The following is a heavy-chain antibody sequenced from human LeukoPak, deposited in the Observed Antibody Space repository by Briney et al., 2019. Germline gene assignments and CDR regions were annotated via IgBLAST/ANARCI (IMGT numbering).Heavy chain of an antibody. CDR1: GYTFTGYY. V-gene: IGHV1-2*02. J-gene: IGHJ4*02. Sequence: ASLKVSCKASGYTFTGYYMQCVRQAPGQGLEWMGWINPNSGGTNYAQKFQGRVTMTRDTSISTAYMELSSLRSDDTAVYYCAPTAGHEYGDYLYYFDYWGQGTLVTVSS. CDR2: INPNSGGT. CDR3: APTAGHEYGDYLYYFDY. D-gene: IGHD4-17*01.